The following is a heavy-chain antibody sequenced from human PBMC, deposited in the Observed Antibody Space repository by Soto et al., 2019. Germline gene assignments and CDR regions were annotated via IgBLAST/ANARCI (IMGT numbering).Heavy chain of an antibody. CDR1: GFTFSSYA. V-gene: IGHV3-23*01. Sequence: GGSLRLSCAASGFTFSSYAMSWFRQAPGKGLEWVSAISGSGGSTYYADSVKGRFTISRDNSKNTLYLQMNSLRAEDTAVYYCAXRSSGYPLYYYYYYGMDVWGQGTTVTVS. CDR3: AXRSSGYPLYYYYYYGMDV. J-gene: IGHJ6*02. CDR2: ISGSGGST. D-gene: IGHD3-3*01.